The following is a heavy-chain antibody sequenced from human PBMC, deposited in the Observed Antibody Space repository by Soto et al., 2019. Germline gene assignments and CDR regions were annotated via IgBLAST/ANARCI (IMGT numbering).Heavy chain of an antibody. CDR3: ARHLRFGDYYGMDV. CDR2: IYYIGST. V-gene: IGHV4-31*11. CDR1: GGSISSGGYY. Sequence: QVQLQESGPGLVKPSQTLSLTCAVSGGSISSGGYYWSWIRQHPGKGLEWIGYIYYIGSTYYNPSLKSRVTISVDTSKNQCSLKLSSVTAAATAVYYCARHLRFGDYYGMDVWGQGTTVTVSS. D-gene: IGHD3-10*01. J-gene: IGHJ6*02.